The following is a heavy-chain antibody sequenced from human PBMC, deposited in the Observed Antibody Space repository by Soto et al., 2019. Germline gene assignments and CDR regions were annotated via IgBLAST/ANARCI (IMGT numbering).Heavy chain of an antibody. J-gene: IGHJ4*02. D-gene: IGHD2-8*01. CDR3: VSQRTSVLTQAYFDY. CDR1: GYSISSGYY. Sequence: SLSLTCAVSGYSISSGYYWGWIRQSPGKGLEWIGSVYYRGRSYSKSSVKSRVTISVDTSKNQFSLNLNSVTASDTAVYFCVSQRTSVLTQAYFDYWGPGALVTVSS. CDR2: VYYRGRS. V-gene: IGHV4-38-2*01.